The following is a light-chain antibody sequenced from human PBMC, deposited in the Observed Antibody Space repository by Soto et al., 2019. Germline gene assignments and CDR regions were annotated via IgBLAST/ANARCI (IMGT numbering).Light chain of an antibody. CDR2: AAS. Sequence: IQLTQSPSSLSASVGDRVIITCRASQGISSYLAWYQQKPRKAPKLLIYAASTLQSGVPSRFSGSGSATDFALTISSLQPEDFATYYCQQLNTYPTTFGQGTKVDIK. CDR1: QGISSY. CDR3: QQLNTYPTT. J-gene: IGKJ1*01. V-gene: IGKV1-9*01.